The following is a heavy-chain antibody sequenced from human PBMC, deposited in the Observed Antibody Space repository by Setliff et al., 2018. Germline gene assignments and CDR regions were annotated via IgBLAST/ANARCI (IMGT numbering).Heavy chain of an antibody. V-gene: IGHV3-23*05. J-gene: IGHJ4*02. D-gene: IGHD1-7*01. Sequence: GGSLRLSCVGSGFTISGYAMTWVRQVPGKGLEWISSIKDSDYSTYYADSVKGRFTISRDNSKNTLYLQMTSLRAEDTAVYYGAKPQVELRWGFESWGQGTLVTVSS. CDR3: AKPQVELRWGFES. CDR1: GFTISGYA. CDR2: IKDSDYST.